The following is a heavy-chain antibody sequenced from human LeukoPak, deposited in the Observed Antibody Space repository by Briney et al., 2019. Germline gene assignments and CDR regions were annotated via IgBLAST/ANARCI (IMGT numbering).Heavy chain of an antibody. CDR2: ISGSGGST. V-gene: IGHV3-23*01. J-gene: IGHJ4*02. Sequence: GGSLRLSCAASGFTFSSYAMSWVRQAPGKGLEWVSAISGSGGSTYYADSVKGRFTISRDNSKNTLYLQMNSLRAEDTAVYYCARDECSTTSCYGYWGQGTLVTVSS. CDR1: GFTFSSYA. CDR3: ARDECSTTSCYGY. D-gene: IGHD2-2*01.